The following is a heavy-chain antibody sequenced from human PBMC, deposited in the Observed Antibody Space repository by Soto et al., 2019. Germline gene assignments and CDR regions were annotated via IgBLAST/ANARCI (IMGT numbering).Heavy chain of an antibody. CDR2: IYYRGNA. Sequence: QLQLQESGPGLVKPSETLSLTCSVSDDSINSDKYYWGWIRQPPGKGLEWIGSIYYRGNAYYNPSLQTRGTIALDKPRSQLSLKRTSVTAAASAVYFCARLEGLATIPFYFYFWGPGALVTVSS. CDR3: ARLEGLATIPFYFYF. J-gene: IGHJ4*02. CDR1: DDSINSDKYY. D-gene: IGHD3-9*01. V-gene: IGHV4-39*01.